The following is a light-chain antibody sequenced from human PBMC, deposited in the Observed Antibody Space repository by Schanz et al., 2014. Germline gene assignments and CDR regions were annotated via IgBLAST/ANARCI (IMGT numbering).Light chain of an antibody. CDR1: QSVSSSY. Sequence: EIVLRQSPGTLSLSPGERATLSCRASQSVSSSYLAWYQQKPGQAPRLLIYAASFRATGIPDRFSGSGSGTDFTLTINRLEPEDFAVYYCQQYGSSPRTFGQGTKVEIK. J-gene: IGKJ1*01. CDR3: QQYGSSPRT. V-gene: IGKV3-20*01. CDR2: AAS.